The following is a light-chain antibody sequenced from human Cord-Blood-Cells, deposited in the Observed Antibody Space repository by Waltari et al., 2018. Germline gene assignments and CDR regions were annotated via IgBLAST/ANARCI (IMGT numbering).Light chain of an antibody. CDR1: SSDVGGYNY. CDR3: SSYTSSSTLDV. V-gene: IGLV2-14*01. Sequence: QSALTQPASVSGSPGQSIPISCTGTSSDVGGYNYVSCYQQHPGKAPKLMIYDVSNRPSGVSNRFSGSKSGNTASLTISGLQAEDEADYYCSSYTSSSTLDVFGTGTKVTVL. J-gene: IGLJ1*01. CDR2: DVS.